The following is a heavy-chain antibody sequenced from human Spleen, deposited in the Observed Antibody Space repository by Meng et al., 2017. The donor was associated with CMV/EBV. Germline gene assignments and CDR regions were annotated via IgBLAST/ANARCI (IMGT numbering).Heavy chain of an antibody. J-gene: IGHJ4*02. V-gene: IGHV3-74*01. CDR3: ARASYYYDTSGSKAVYYFDY. CDR1: GFTFSISP. Sequence: GGSLRLSCAASGFTFSISPMHWVRQVPGKGLVWVSRINSDGSTTTYADSVKGRFTISRDNAKNTLYLQMNSLRAEDTAVYFCARASYYYDTSGSKAVYYFDYWGQGTLVTVSS. D-gene: IGHD3-22*01. CDR2: INSDGSTT.